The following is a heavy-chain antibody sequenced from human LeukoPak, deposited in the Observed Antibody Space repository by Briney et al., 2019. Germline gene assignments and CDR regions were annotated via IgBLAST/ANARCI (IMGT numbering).Heavy chain of an antibody. CDR3: ARGHSSSWYVLFDY. V-gene: IGHV3-53*01. J-gene: IGHJ4*02. Sequence: GGSLRLSCAASGFTVSSNYMSWVRQAPGKGLEWVSVIYSGGSTYYADSVKGRFTISRDNSKNTLYLQMNSLRAEDTAVYYCARGHSSSWYVLFDYWGQGTLVTVSS. CDR1: GFTVSSNY. D-gene: IGHD6-13*01. CDR2: IYSGGST.